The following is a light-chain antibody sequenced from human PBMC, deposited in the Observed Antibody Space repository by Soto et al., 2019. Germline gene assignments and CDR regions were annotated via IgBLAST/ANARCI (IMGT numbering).Light chain of an antibody. CDR2: GAS. CDR1: QGIVNA. J-gene: IGKJ1*01. V-gene: IGKV1-6*01. Sequence: AIQMTHSPSSLSASVLDMVTISFRASQGIVNALGWYQQKPGKPPKVLIYGASNLQSGVPPRFSGSGSGTDFTLAISSLQPEDSATYYCLKDINYPWTFGQGTKVDIK. CDR3: LKDINYPWT.